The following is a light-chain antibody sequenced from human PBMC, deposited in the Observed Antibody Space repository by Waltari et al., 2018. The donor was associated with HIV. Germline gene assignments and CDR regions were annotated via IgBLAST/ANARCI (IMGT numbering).Light chain of an antibody. CDR1: NPNIGAGCA. J-gene: IGLJ3*02. CDR3: QSYDSSRNSWV. CDR2: GNT. V-gene: IGLV1-40*01. Sequence: QSVLTQPPSVSGPPGQRVTIPCPGSNPNIGAGCAVHWYPQLPVPAPKLLIHGNTNRPSGVPNRFSGSKSGTSASLTITGLQSEDEADYYCQSYDSSRNSWVFGGGSKLAVL.